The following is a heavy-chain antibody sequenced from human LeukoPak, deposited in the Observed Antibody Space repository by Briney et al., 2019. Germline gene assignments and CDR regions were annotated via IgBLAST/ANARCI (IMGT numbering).Heavy chain of an antibody. CDR3: ARATYSYGLV. Sequence: SVKVSCKASGGTFSSYTISWVRQAPGQGLEWMGWIIPILGIANYAQKFQGRVTITADKSTSTACMELSSLRSEDTAVYYCARATYSYGLVWGQGTLVTVSS. CDR1: GGTFSSYT. D-gene: IGHD5-18*01. CDR2: IIPILGIA. V-gene: IGHV1-69*02. J-gene: IGHJ4*02.